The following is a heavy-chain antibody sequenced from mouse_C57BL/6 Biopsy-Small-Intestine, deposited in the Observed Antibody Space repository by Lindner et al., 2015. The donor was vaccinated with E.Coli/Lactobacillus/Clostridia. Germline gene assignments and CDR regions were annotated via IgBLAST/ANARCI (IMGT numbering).Heavy chain of an antibody. J-gene: IGHJ2*01. CDR1: GFTFSDYG. Sequence: VQLQESGGGLVKPGGSLKLSCAASGFTFSDYGMHWVRQAPEKGLEWVAYISSGSSTIYYADTVKGRFTISRDNAKNTLFLQMTSLRSEDTAMYYCARRLFDYWGQGTTLTVSS. CDR2: ISSGSSTI. V-gene: IGHV5-17*01. CDR3: ARRLFDY.